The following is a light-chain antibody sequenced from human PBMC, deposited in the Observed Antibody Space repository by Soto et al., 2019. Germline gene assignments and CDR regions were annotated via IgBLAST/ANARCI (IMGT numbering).Light chain of an antibody. J-gene: IGKJ4*01. CDR1: QGISSW. Sequence: DIQMTQSPSSVSASIGDRVTITCRASQGISSWLAWYQRKPGKAPRLLIYAASSLQSGVPSRFSGGRSETDFTLTINSLQPEDSATYSCQQANSFPLTFGGGTKVEIK. V-gene: IGKV1-12*01. CDR2: AAS. CDR3: QQANSFPLT.